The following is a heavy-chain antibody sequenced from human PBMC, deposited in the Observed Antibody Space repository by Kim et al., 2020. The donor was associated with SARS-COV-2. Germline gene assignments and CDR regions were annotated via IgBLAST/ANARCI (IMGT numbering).Heavy chain of an antibody. V-gene: IGHV3-33*01. Sequence: YYADSVKGRFTISRDNSKTTLYLQMNSLRAEDTAVYYCARDDLLGYGMDVWGQGTTVTVSS. J-gene: IGHJ6*02. D-gene: IGHD1-26*01. CDR3: ARDDLLGYGMDV.